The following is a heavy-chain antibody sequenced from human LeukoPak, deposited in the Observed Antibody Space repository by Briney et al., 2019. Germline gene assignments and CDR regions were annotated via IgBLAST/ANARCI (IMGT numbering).Heavy chain of an antibody. V-gene: IGHV3-30*04. CDR3: ARDELTDYYGMDV. CDR1: GFTFSSYA. Sequence: PGRSLRLSCAASGFTFSSYAMHWVRQAPGKGLEWVAVISYDGSNKYYAGSVKGRFTISRDNSKNTLYLQMNSLRAEDTAVYYCARDELTDYYGMDVWGKGTTVTVSS. D-gene: IGHD1-14*01. CDR2: ISYDGSNK. J-gene: IGHJ6*04.